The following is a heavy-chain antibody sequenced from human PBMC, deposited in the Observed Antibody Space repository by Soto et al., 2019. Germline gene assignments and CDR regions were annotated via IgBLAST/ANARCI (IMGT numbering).Heavy chain of an antibody. D-gene: IGHD3-3*01. CDR2: VSLDSDSI. Sequence: PGGSLRLSCRASGSDFSSYSMNWVRQAPGQGLEWIAYVSLDSDSIQYADSVKGRFTISRDDAENSLYLQMDSLRDEATATYYCGRLYYDYVWGQGTTVTVSS. J-gene: IGHJ6*02. CDR1: GSDFSSYS. CDR3: GRLYYDYV. V-gene: IGHV3-48*02.